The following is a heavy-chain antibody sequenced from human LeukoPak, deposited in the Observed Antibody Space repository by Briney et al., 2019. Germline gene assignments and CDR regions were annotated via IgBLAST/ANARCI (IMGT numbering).Heavy chain of an antibody. CDR2: ISGGGFAT. V-gene: IGHV3-23*01. Sequence: GGSLRLSCAASGFTFNNYAMSWVRQAPGKGLEWVSAISGGGFATYYADSVKGRFTVSRDNSKNTLYLRMNSLRAEDTAMYYCAKDLRFGEQRGGQGTLVTVSS. D-gene: IGHD3-10*01. CDR1: GFTFNNYA. J-gene: IGHJ4*02. CDR3: AKDLRFGEQR.